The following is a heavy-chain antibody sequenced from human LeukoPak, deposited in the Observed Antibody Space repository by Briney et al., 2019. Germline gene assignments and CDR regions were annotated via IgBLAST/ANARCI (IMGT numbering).Heavy chain of an antibody. Sequence: SVKVSCKASGGTFSSYAISWVRQAPGQGLEWMGGIIPIFGTANYAQKFQGRVTITADESTSTAYMELSSLRSEDTAVYYGARYVWGSYRSEATFDYWGQGTLVTVSS. CDR2: IIPIFGTA. V-gene: IGHV1-69*13. J-gene: IGHJ4*02. CDR1: GGTFSSYA. CDR3: ARYVWGSYRSEATFDY. D-gene: IGHD3-16*02.